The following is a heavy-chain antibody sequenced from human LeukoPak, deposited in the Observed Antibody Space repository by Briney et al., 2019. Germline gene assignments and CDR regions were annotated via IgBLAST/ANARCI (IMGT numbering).Heavy chain of an antibody. CDR2: IYYSGST. CDR3: ARDRLDAFDI. J-gene: IGHJ3*02. CDR1: GGSISSYY. V-gene: IGHV4-59*01. Sequence: SETLSLTCTVSGGSISSYYWSWIRQPPGKGLEWIGCIYYSGSTNCNPSLKSRVTISVDTSKNQFSLKLSSVTAADTAVYYCARDRLDAFDIWGQGTMVTVSS.